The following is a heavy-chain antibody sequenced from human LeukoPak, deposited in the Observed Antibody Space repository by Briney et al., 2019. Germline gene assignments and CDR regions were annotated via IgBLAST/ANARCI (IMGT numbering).Heavy chain of an antibody. D-gene: IGHD2-2*01. Sequence: GASVKVSCKASGYTFTSYDINWVRQATGQGLEWMGWMNPNSGNTGYAQKFQGRVTMTRNTSISTAHMELSSLRSEDTAVYYCARAPFVLWPPPGDWFDPWGQGTLVTVSS. V-gene: IGHV1-8*01. CDR1: GYTFTSYD. CDR2: MNPNSGNT. J-gene: IGHJ5*02. CDR3: ARAPFVLWPPPGDWFDP.